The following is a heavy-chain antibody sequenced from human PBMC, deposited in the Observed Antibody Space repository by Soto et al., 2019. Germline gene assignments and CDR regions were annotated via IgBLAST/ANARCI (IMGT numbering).Heavy chain of an antibody. CDR1: GFTFSTYW. Sequence: EVQLVETGGDLIQSGGSLRLSSAASGFTFSTYWMHWVRQAPGKGLVWVSRISRDGIGTTYAESVKGRFTISRDNTKNTLSLQMNSLRVEDTAVYYCGPLGNFGVVMGHWGQGTLVTVSS. V-gene: IGHV3-74*02. D-gene: IGHD3-3*01. J-gene: IGHJ4*02. CDR3: GPLGNFGVVMGH. CDR2: ISRDGIGT.